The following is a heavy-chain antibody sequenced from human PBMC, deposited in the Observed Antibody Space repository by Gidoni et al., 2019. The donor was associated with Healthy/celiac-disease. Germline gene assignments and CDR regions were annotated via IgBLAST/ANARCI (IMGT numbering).Heavy chain of an antibody. Sequence: QVQLVESGGGVVQPGGSLRLSCAASGFTFSSYGMHWVRQAPGKGLEWVAFIRYDGSNKYYADSVKGRFTISRDNSKNTLYLQMNSLRAEDTAVYYCAKDGWDCSGGSCYDEYFQHWGQGTLVTVSS. D-gene: IGHD2-15*01. CDR2: IRYDGSNK. V-gene: IGHV3-30*02. J-gene: IGHJ1*01. CDR3: AKDGWDCSGGSCYDEYFQH. CDR1: GFTFSSYG.